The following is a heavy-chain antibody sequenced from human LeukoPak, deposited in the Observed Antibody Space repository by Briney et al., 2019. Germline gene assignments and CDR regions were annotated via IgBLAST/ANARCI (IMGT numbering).Heavy chain of an antibody. CDR3: AREFRSGYNSRWFDY. CDR2: IKQDGSEK. Sequence: GGSLRLSCAASGIILSSYWMSWVRQAPAKGLERVHNIKQDGSEKWYVYSVKGRFTISRDNAKNSLYLQMNSLRVEDTAVYYCAREFRSGYNSRWFDYWGQGTLVTVSS. D-gene: IGHD6-19*01. CDR1: GIILSSYW. J-gene: IGHJ5*01. V-gene: IGHV3-7*01.